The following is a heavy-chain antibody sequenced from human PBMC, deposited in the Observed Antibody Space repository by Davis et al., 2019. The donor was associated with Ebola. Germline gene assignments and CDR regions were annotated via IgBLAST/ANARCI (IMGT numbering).Heavy chain of an antibody. CDR2: LNPSGIT. Sequence: MPSETLSLTCAVSSGSFWSCIRQPPGKGLEWIGELNPSGITNYNSSLNSRVTISVDTSQNQFSVKLTSVTAADTAVYYCARGAGEAVAQLLWGQGTMVTVSS. D-gene: IGHD6-19*01. CDR3: ARGAGEAVAQLL. V-gene: IGHV4-34*01. J-gene: IGHJ3*01. CDR1: SGSF.